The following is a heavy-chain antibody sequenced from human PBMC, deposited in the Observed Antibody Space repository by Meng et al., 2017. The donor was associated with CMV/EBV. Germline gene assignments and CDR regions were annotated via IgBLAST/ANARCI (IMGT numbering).Heavy chain of an antibody. CDR3: ARGGLYYYDSSGHFDY. D-gene: IGHD3-22*01. J-gene: IGHJ4*02. CDR1: GGSISSSY. V-gene: IGHV4-4*07. CDR2: IYTSGST. Sequence: HVPLQESGPGLVKPSDSLSLTSTVSGGSISSSYWSWIRQPAGKGLEWIGRIYTSGSTNYNPSLKSRVTTSVDTSKNQFSLKLSSVTAADTAVYYCARGGLYYYDSSGHFDYWGQGTLVTVSS.